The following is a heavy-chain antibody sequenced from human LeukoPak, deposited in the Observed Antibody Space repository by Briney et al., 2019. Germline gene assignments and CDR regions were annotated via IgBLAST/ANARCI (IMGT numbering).Heavy chain of an antibody. V-gene: IGHV1-8*01. Sequence: ASVKVSCKASGYTFTSYDINWVRQATGQGLEWMGWVNPNSGNTGYAQKFQGRVTMTRNTSISTAYMELSSLRSEDTAVYYCARGNTIFGVVIMPYYYYGMDVWGQGTTVTVSS. CDR2: VNPNSGNT. CDR1: GYTFTSYD. D-gene: IGHD3-3*01. CDR3: ARGNTIFGVVIMPYYYYGMDV. J-gene: IGHJ6*02.